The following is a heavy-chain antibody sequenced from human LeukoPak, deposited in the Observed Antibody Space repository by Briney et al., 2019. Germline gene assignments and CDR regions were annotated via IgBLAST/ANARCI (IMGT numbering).Heavy chain of an antibody. V-gene: IGHV5-51*01. J-gene: IGHJ4*02. CDR3: ARQITSSGHYDY. D-gene: IGHD3-22*01. CDR2: MYPGDSDT. CDR1: GYTFTTYW. Sequence: GESLKISCKGSGYTFTTYWIGWVRHMPGKGLEWMGIMYPGDSDTRYSPSFQGQVTMSADKPISTAYLQWSSLKASDTAMYYCARQITSSGHYDYWGQGTLVTVSS.